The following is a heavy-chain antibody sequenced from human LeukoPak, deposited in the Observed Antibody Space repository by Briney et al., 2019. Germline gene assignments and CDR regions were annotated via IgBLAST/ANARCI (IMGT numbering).Heavy chain of an antibody. CDR3: ARPLTGTTLIFDY. V-gene: IGHV4-59*01. D-gene: IGHD1-7*01. CDR1: GGSISSYY. J-gene: IGHJ4*02. Sequence: SETLSLTCTVSGGSISSYYWSWIRQPPGKGLEWIGYIYYSGSTSYNPSLKSRVTISVDTSKNQFSLKLSSVTAADTAVYYCARPLTGTTLIFDYWGQGTLVTVSS. CDR2: IYYSGST.